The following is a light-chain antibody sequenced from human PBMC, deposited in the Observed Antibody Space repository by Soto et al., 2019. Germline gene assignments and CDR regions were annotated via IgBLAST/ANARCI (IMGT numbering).Light chain of an antibody. CDR3: QQYGSSPKS. J-gene: IGKJ2*01. CDR2: GAS. V-gene: IGKV3-20*01. Sequence: EIVLTQSPGTLSLSPGERATLSCRASQSVSISYLAWYQQTPGQAPSLLIYGASSRATGIPNRFSGSGSGTDFTLTISRLEPEDFAVYYCQQYGSSPKSFGPGTKLEIK. CDR1: QSVSISY.